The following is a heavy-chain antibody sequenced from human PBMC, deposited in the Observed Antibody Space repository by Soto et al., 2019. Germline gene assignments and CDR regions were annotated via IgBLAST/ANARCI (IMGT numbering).Heavy chain of an antibody. D-gene: IGHD2-2*01. J-gene: IGHJ5*02. Sequence: ASVKVSCKASGYTFTSYYMHWVRQAPGQGLEWMGIINPSGGSTSYAQKFQGRVTMTRDTSTSTVYMELSSLRSEDTAVYYCARGRGVPAATNLFSNWFDPWGQGTLVTVSS. V-gene: IGHV1-46*03. CDR1: GYTFTSYY. CDR2: INPSGGST. CDR3: ARGRGVPAATNLFSNWFDP.